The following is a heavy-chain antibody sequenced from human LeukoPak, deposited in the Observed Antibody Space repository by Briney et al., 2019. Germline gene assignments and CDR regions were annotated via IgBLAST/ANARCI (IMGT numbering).Heavy chain of an antibody. CDR1: GGTFSSYA. J-gene: IGHJ4*02. CDR3: ARETDYGSGSSDY. V-gene: IGHV1-69*05. CDR2: IIPIFGTT. Sequence: SVKVSCKASGGTFSSYAISWVRQAPGQGLEWMGRIIPIFGTTNYAQKFQGRVTITTDESTSTAYMELSSLRSEDTAVYYCARETDYGSGSSDYWGQGTLVTVSS. D-gene: IGHD3-10*01.